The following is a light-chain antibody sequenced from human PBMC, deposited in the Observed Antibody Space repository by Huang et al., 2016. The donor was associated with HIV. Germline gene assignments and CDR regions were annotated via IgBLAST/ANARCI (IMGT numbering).Light chain of an antibody. CDR1: QSISNY. V-gene: IGKV1-39*01. CDR3: QQSYTTPPT. Sequence: DIQMTQSPSSLSASVGDRVTITCRASQSISNYLNWYQQRPGKVPKLLISAASSLQRGGSSRFSGSGSGTDFTLSISSLQAEDFVTYYCQQSYTTPPTFGHGTKVEVK. J-gene: IGKJ1*01. CDR2: AAS.